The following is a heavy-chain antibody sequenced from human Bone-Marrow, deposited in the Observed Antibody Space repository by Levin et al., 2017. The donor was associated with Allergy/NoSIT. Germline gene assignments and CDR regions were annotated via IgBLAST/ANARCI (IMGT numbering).Heavy chain of an antibody. Sequence: PGGSLRLSCTASGFSFSNFAINWVRQAPGKGLEWVAAISGADRTYYADSVKGRFTMSRDNSKNIVYLQMDSLSAEDTALYYCAKDRGYNYAFGMDAWGQGTTVTVSS. CDR1: GFSFSNFA. J-gene: IGHJ6*02. CDR2: ISGADRT. V-gene: IGHV3-23*01. D-gene: IGHD5-18*01. CDR3: AKDRGYNYAFGMDA.